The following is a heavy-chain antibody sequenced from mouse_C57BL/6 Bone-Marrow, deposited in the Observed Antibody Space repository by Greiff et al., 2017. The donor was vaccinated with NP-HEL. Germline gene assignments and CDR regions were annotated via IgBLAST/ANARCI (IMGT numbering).Heavy chain of an antibody. CDR3: ARGGTAQATCAWFAY. Sequence: EVKVVESGGGLVKPGGSLKLSCAASGFTFSSYAMSWVRQTPEKRLEWVATISDGGSYTYYPDNVKGRFTISRDNAKNNLYLQMSHLKSEDTAMYYCARGGTAQATCAWFAYWGKGTLVTVAA. D-gene: IGHD3-2*02. J-gene: IGHJ3*01. V-gene: IGHV5-4*03. CDR1: GFTFSSYA. CDR2: ISDGGSYT.